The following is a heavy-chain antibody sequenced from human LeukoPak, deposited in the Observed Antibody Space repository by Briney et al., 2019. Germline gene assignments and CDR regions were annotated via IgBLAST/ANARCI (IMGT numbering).Heavy chain of an antibody. V-gene: IGHV1-18*01. D-gene: IGHD3-9*01. CDR1: GYTFNNYG. J-gene: IGHJ5*02. CDR2: VTSYNGDT. Sequence: ASVKVSCKASGYTFNNYGISWVRQAPGQGLEWMGWVTSYNGDTKYAQKFQGRVTMSTDTSTSTAYMELRSLRFDDTAIYYCAKDWHILTGRNCFDPWGQGTLVTVSS. CDR3: AKDWHILTGRNCFDP.